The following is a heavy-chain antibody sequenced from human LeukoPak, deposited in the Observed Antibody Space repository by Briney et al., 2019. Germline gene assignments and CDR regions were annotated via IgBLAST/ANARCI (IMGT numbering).Heavy chain of an antibody. J-gene: IGHJ6*02. CDR2: INPNSGGT. D-gene: IGHD3-10*01. V-gene: IGHV1-2*02. CDR1: GYTFTGYY. Sequence: ASVKVSCKASGYTFTGYYMHWVRQAPGQGLEWMGWINPNSGGTNYAQKFQGRVTMTRDTSISTAYMELSRLRSDDTAVYYCSRDARNGGPGSYFYFKYAMDVWGQGTTVTVSS. CDR3: SRDARNGGPGSYFYFKYAMDV.